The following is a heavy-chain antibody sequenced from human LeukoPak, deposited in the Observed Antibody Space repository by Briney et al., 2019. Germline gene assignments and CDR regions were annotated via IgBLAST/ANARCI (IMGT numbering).Heavy chain of an antibody. CDR2: IYYSGSS. Sequence: KASETLSLTCSVSGGSISSSSSYWGWIRQPPGKGLEWIGSIYYSGSSFDNPALKSRVTISVDTSKNQFSLKLSSVTGADTAVYYCATEGDNWFDPWGQGTLVTVSS. V-gene: IGHV4-39*07. CDR1: GGSISSSSSY. D-gene: IGHD3-16*01. CDR3: ATEGDNWFDP. J-gene: IGHJ5*02.